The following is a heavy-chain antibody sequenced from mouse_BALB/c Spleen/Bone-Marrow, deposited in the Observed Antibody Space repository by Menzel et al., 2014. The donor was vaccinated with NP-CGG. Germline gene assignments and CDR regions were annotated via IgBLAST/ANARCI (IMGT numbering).Heavy chain of an antibody. CDR2: ISNGGDNT. CDR1: GFTFSSHI. V-gene: IGHV5-12-2*01. Sequence: EVKLVESGGGLVQPGGSLKLSCAASGFTFSSHIMSWVRQTPEKRLEWVAYISNGGDNTYYPDTVKGRFIISRDNAKNTLCLQMSSLKSEDTAMYYCVRHRYDGYYFDYWGQGTTLTVSS. D-gene: IGHD2-14*01. CDR3: VRHRYDGYYFDY. J-gene: IGHJ2*01.